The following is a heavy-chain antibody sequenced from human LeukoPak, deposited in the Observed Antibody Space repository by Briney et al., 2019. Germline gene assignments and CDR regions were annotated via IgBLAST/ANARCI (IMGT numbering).Heavy chain of an antibody. Sequence: PSETLSLTCTVPGGSISSYYWSWIRQPPGKGLEWIGYIYYSGSTNYNPSLKSRVTISVDTSKNQFSLKLSSVTAADTAVYYCAREATSYYDSSGYLDYWGQGTLVTVSS. D-gene: IGHD3-22*01. V-gene: IGHV4-59*01. CDR3: AREATSYYDSSGYLDY. CDR2: IYYSGST. J-gene: IGHJ4*02. CDR1: GGSISSYY.